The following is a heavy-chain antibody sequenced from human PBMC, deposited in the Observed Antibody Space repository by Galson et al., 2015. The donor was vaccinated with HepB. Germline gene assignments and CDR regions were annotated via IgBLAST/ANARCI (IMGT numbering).Heavy chain of an antibody. CDR3: TIDQNDMDPTWGRY. Sequence: SLRLSCAASGFIFSNAWMNWVRQAPGKGLEWVGRIKTNTDGGTRDYATPVKDRFTISRDDSKNTLWLQMNSLKTEDTAVYYCTIDQNDMDPTWGRYWGQGTLVTVSS. J-gene: IGHJ4*02. CDR2: IKTNTDGGTR. CDR1: GFIFSNAW. V-gene: IGHV3-15*01. D-gene: IGHD3-16*01.